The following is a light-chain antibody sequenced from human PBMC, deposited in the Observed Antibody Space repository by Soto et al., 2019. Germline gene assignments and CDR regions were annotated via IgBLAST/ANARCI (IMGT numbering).Light chain of an antibody. V-gene: IGLV2-23*02. CDR2: EVT. Sequence: QSALTQPASVSGSPGQSITISCTGTRNDVGSYNSIAWYQQHPDKAPRVVIFEVTKRPSGISDRFSGSKSGYTASLTISGLQAEDEADYFCFSYAGNSIWLFGGGTKVTVL. J-gene: IGLJ2*01. CDR3: FSYAGNSIWL. CDR1: RNDVGSYNS.